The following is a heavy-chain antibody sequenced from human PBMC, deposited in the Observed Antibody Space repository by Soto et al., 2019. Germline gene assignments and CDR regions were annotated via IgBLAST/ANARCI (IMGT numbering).Heavy chain of an antibody. J-gene: IGHJ4*02. CDR3: ARSNCGGDCTLDY. V-gene: IGHV4-59*01. D-gene: IGHD2-21*02. Sequence: PSETLSLTCTVSGGSISSYYWSWIRQPPGKGLEWIGYIYYSGSTNYNPSLKSRVTISVDTSKNQFSLKLSFVTAADTAIYYCARSNCGGDCTLDYWGQGTQVTVSS. CDR1: GGSISSYY. CDR2: IYYSGST.